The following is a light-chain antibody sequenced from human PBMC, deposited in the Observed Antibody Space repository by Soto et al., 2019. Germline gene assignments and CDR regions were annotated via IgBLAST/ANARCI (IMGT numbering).Light chain of an antibody. CDR2: AAS. V-gene: IGKV1-12*01. CDR1: QSISSW. J-gene: IGKJ4*01. Sequence: DIQITQSPSTLSASVGDRVTITCRASQSISSWLAWYQQKPGKAPKLLIYAASSLQSGVPSRFSGSGSGTDFTLTISRLQPEDFATYYCQQANSFPLTFGGGTKVDIK. CDR3: QQANSFPLT.